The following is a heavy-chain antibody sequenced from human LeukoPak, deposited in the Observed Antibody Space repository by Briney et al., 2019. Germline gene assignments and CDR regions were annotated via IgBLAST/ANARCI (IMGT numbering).Heavy chain of an antibody. J-gene: IGHJ4*02. CDR3: ARGTPPPTYYYDSSGYYYSDY. CDR1: GGSFSGYY. V-gene: IGHV4-34*01. D-gene: IGHD3-22*01. CDR2: INHSGST. Sequence: SETLSLTCAVYGGSFSGYYWSWIRQPPGKGLEWIGEINHSGSTNYNPSLKSRVTISVDTSKNQFSLKLSSVTAADTAVYYCARGTPPPTYYYDSSGYYYSDYWGQGTLVTVSS.